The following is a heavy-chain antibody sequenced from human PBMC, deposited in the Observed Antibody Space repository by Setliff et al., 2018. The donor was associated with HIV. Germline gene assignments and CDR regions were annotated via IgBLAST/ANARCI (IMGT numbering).Heavy chain of an antibody. CDR2: IYTSGTT. CDR1: GGSISSGSYY. Sequence: PSETLSLTCTVSGGSISSGSYYWTWIRQPAGKGLEWIGHIYTSGTTDYNPSLKSRVTISLDTSKNQFSLKLSSVTAADTAVYYCARDRGSYNFWSGLARGDNWFDPWGQGTLVTVSS. J-gene: IGHJ5*02. V-gene: IGHV4-61*09. CDR3: ARDRGSYNFWSGLARGDNWFDP. D-gene: IGHD3-3*01.